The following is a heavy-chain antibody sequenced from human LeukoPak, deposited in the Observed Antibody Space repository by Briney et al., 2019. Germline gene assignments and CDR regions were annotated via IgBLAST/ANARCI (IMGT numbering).Heavy chain of an antibody. D-gene: IGHD6-13*01. V-gene: IGHV1-69*05. J-gene: IGHJ5*02. CDR2: IIPIFGTA. CDR1: GGTFSSYA. CDR3: ASNWAAAGTEVRGWFDP. Sequence: ASVKVPYKASGGTFSSYAISWVRQAPGQGLEWMGGIIPIFGTANYAQKFQGRVTITTDESTSTAYMELSSLRSEDTAVYYCASNWAAAGTEVRGWFDPWGQGTLVTVSS.